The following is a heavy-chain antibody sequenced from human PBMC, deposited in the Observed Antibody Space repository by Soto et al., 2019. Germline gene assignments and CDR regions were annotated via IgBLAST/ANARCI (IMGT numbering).Heavy chain of an antibody. Sequence: ASVKVSCKASGYTFTSYYMHWVRQAPGQGLEWMGIINPSGGSTSYAQKFQGRVTMTRGTSTSTVYMELSSLRSEDTAVYYCARARTHYDILTGYPIDAFDIWGQGTMVTVSS. CDR1: GYTFTSYY. V-gene: IGHV1-46*01. J-gene: IGHJ3*02. D-gene: IGHD3-9*01. CDR3: ARARTHYDILTGYPIDAFDI. CDR2: INPSGGST.